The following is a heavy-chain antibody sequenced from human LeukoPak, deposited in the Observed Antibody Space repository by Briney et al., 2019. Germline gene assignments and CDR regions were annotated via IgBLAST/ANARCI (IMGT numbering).Heavy chain of an antibody. CDR3: ARGRYVTTRGGAAAGFLDY. D-gene: IGHD6-13*01. CDR1: GGSFNDYY. Sequence: SETLSLTCAVYGGSFNDYYWTWIRQSPGKGLEWIGEINHSGSTSYNPSLKSRVTISVDASKSQFSLRLSSVTAADTAVYYCARGRYVTTRGGAAAGFLDYWGQGTLVTVST. V-gene: IGHV4-34*01. CDR2: INHSGST. J-gene: IGHJ4*02.